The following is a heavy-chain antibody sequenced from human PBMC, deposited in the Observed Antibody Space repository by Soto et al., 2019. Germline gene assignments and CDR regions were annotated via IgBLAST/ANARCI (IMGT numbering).Heavy chain of an antibody. CDR2: IKQDGSEK. CDR3: AREVIRDVDYYYGMDV. J-gene: IGHJ6*02. CDR1: GFPVSSYW. V-gene: IGHV3-7*01. Sequence: GGSLSLACQGSGFPVSSYWMIWIRQAPGKGLEWVANIKQDGSEKYYVDSVKGRFTISRDNAKNSLYLQMNSLRAEDTAVYYCAREVIRDVDYYYGMDVWGQGTTVTVSS. D-gene: IGHD3-22*01.